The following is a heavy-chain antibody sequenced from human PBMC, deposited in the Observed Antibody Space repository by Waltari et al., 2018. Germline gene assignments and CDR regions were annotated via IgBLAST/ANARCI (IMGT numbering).Heavy chain of an antibody. Sequence: EVQLVESGGGLVQPGGSLRLSCAASGFTFSSSWMSWVRPAPGKGLEWVANIKQDGSEKYYVDSVKGRFTISRDNAKNSLYLQMNSLRAEDTAVYYCARDDTMIVVGGMDVWGQGTTVTVSS. CDR1: GFTFSSSW. J-gene: IGHJ6*02. D-gene: IGHD3-22*01. CDR3: ARDDTMIVVGGMDV. V-gene: IGHV3-7*01. CDR2: IKQDGSEK.